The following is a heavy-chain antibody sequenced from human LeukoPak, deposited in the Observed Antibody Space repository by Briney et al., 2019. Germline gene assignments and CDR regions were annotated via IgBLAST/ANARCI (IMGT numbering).Heavy chain of an antibody. CDR2: ISSSSSYI. CDR1: GFTFSSYS. V-gene: IGHV3-21*01. D-gene: IGHD2-2*01. CDR3: ARDVSSGISCYQYGADS. Sequence: GGSLRLSCAASGFTFSSYSMNWVRQAPGKGLEWVSSISSSSSYIYYADSVKGRFTISRDSAKNSLYLQMNSLRAEDTAVYYCARDVSSGISCYQYGADSWGQGTLVTVSS. J-gene: IGHJ4*02.